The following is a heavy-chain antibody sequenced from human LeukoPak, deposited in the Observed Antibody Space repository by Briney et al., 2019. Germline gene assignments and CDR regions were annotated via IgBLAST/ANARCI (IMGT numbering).Heavy chain of an antibody. CDR1: GFTFSSYG. V-gene: IGHV3-30*18. D-gene: IGHD3-10*01. Sequence: GGSLRLSCAASGFTFSSYGMHWVRQAPGKGLEWVAVISYDGSNKYYADSVKGRFTISRDNSTNTLYLQMNSLRAEDTAVYYCAKASQGLWFGELPDYWGQGTLVTVSS. CDR3: AKASQGLWFGELPDY. J-gene: IGHJ4*02. CDR2: ISYDGSNK.